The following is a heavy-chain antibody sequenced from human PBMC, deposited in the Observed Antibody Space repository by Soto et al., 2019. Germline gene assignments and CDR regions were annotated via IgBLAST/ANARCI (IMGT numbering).Heavy chain of an antibody. CDR2: ISGGGSRK. V-gene: IGHV3-23*01. CDR1: GFTFNNYA. CDR3: AKDSNEDGDPDEFDY. Sequence: EVQLLESGGGLVQPGGSLRLSCAASGFTFNNYAMSWVRQAPGKGLEWVSAISGGGSRKYYTDSVKGRFTISRDNSKNTLYLQMNSLRAEDTAVYYCAKDSNEDGDPDEFDYWGQGTLVTVSS. D-gene: IGHD4-17*01. J-gene: IGHJ4*02.